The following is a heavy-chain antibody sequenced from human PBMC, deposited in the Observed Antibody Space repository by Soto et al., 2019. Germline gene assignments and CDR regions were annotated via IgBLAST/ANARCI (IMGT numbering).Heavy chain of an antibody. CDR3: ATYVGYGDMNWFDP. J-gene: IGHJ5*02. Sequence: PSETLSPTCTFTGGSTSSGVHYWSWTRQHPRKGLEWIGYIYYSGSTSYNPYLKSRVTRSADTSKNQFSLKLSSVTAADTAVYYCATYVGYGDMNWFDPWGQGTLVTVSS. D-gene: IGHD4-17*01. V-gene: IGHV4-31*03. CDR1: GGSTSSGVHY. CDR2: IYYSGST.